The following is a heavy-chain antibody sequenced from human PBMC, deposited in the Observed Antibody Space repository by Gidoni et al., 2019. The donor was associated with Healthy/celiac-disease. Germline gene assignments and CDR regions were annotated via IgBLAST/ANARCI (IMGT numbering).Heavy chain of an antibody. D-gene: IGHD3-22*01. Sequence: EVQLLESGGGLVQPGGSLRLSCAASGFTFSSYAMSWVRQAPGKGLEWVSAISGSGGNTYYADSVNGRFTISRDNSKNTLYLQMNGLRAEDTAVYYCAKGLRITMIVVVIAGDAFDIWGQGTMVTVSS. J-gene: IGHJ3*02. CDR3: AKGLRITMIVVVIAGDAFDI. CDR2: ISGSGGNT. V-gene: IGHV3-23*01. CDR1: GFTFSSYA.